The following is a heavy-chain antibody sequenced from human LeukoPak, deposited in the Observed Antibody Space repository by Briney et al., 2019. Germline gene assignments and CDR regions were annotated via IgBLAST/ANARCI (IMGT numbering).Heavy chain of an antibody. Sequence: GGSLRLSCAASGFTLSSYGMSWVRQAPGRGLEWVSTITGSGGNTYDADSVKGRFTISRDNSKNTLYLQMNSLRAADTAVYYCARQEYCGGDCFEDNWGQGTLVTVSS. V-gene: IGHV3-23*01. CDR3: ARQEYCGGDCFEDN. D-gene: IGHD2-21*02. CDR1: GFTLSSYG. CDR2: ITGSGGNT. J-gene: IGHJ4*02.